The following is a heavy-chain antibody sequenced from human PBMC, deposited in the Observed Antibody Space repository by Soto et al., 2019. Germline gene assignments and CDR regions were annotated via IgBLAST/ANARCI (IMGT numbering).Heavy chain of an antibody. CDR2: ISYSGTT. CDR3: ATMGTPVTGLYYFDY. CDR1: GGSISSGNYY. D-gene: IGHD4-17*01. V-gene: IGHV4-30-4*01. J-gene: IGHJ4*02. Sequence: SETLPLTCTVSGGSISSGNYYWSWIRQPPGKGLEWIGFISYSGTTHYSASLRSRVSISVDTSKNQFSLDLSSVTAADTAVYYCATMGTPVTGLYYFDYWGQGTLVTVS.